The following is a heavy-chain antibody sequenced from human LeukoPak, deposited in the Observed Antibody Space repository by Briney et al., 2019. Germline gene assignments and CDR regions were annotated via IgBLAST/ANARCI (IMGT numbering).Heavy chain of an antibody. CDR2: ISYDGSNK. V-gene: IGHV3-30-3*01. CDR3: AKDEEAARPGYFDY. CDR1: GFTFSSYA. J-gene: IGHJ4*02. D-gene: IGHD6-6*01. Sequence: GGSLRLSCAASGFTFSSYAMHWVRQAPGKGLEWVAVISYDGSNKYYADSVKGRFTISRDNSKNTLYLQMNSLRAVDTAVYYCAKDEEAARPGYFDYWGQGSLVTVSS.